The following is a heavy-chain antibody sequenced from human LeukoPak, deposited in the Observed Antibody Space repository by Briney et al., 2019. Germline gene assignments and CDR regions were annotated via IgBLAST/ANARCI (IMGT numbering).Heavy chain of an antibody. V-gene: IGHV3-30*02. D-gene: IGHD6-19*01. CDR1: GFTFSSYG. CDR2: IRYDGSNK. Sequence: GGSLRLSCAASGFTFSSYGMHWVRQAPGKGLEWVAFIRYDGSNKYYADSVKGRFTISRDNSKNTLYLQMNSLRAEDTAVYYCAKDRGQQWLVLDYWGQGILVTVSS. CDR3: AKDRGQQWLVLDY. J-gene: IGHJ4*02.